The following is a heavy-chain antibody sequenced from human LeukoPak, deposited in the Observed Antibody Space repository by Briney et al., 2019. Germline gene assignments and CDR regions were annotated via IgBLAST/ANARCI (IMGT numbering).Heavy chain of an antibody. Sequence: SETLSLTCTASGGSISSYYWSWIRQPPGKGLEWIGYIYYSGSTNYNPSLKSRVTISVDTSKNQFSLKLSSVTAADTAVYYRARDQRRMRTSSWFDPWGQGTLVTVSS. V-gene: IGHV4-59*01. CDR3: ARDQRRMRTSSWFDP. D-gene: IGHD2-2*01. CDR2: IYYSGST. J-gene: IGHJ5*02. CDR1: GGSISSYY.